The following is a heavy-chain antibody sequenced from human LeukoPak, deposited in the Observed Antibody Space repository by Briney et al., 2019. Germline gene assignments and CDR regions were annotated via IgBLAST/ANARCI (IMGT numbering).Heavy chain of an antibody. Sequence: PSETLSLTCAVSGGSISSGGYSWSWIRQPPGKGLEWIGYIYYSGSTNYNPSLKSRVTISVDTSKNQFSLKLSSVTAADTAVYYCARDRVGDSSGQMDVWGQGTTVTVSS. J-gene: IGHJ6*02. CDR2: IYYSGST. V-gene: IGHV4-61*08. CDR1: GGSISSGGYS. D-gene: IGHD3-22*01. CDR3: ARDRVGDSSGQMDV.